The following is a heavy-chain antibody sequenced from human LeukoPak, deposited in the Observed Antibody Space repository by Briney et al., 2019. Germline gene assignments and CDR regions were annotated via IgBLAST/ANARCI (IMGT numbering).Heavy chain of an antibody. D-gene: IGHD3-9*01. Sequence: SSVKVSCKASGGTFSCYAISWVRQAPGQGLEWMGGIIPIFGTANYAQKFQGRVTITTDESTSTAYMELSSLRSEDTAVYYCARSVYYDILTHFDYWGQGTLVTVSS. CDR3: ARSVYYDILTHFDY. CDR1: GGTFSCYA. CDR2: IIPIFGTA. J-gene: IGHJ4*02. V-gene: IGHV1-69*05.